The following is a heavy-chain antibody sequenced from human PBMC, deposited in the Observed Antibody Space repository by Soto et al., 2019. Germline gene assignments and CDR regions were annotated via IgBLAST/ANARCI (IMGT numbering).Heavy chain of an antibody. CDR2: IYHSGST. V-gene: IGHV4-4*02. D-gene: IGHD1-26*01. CDR1: GGSISSSNW. Sequence: QVQLQESGPGLVKPSGTLSLTCAVSGGSISSSNWWSWVRQPPGKGLEWIGEIYHSGSTNYNPSRKSRGPISVDKSKIQFSLKLSSVTAADTAVYYCARVSGSYYYGMDVWGQGTTVTVSS. J-gene: IGHJ6*02. CDR3: ARVSGSYYYGMDV.